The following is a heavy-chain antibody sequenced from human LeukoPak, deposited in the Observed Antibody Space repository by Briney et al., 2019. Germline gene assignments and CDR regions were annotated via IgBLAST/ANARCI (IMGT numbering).Heavy chain of an antibody. CDR2: IYSGGST. CDR1: GFTDSSNY. Sequence: GESLKISCVASGFTDSSNYMSWVRQAPGKGLEWVSVIYSGGSTYYADSVKGRFTISRDNSKNTLYLQMNSLRAEDTAVYYCARDQAYYGMDVWGQGTTVTVSS. CDR3: ARDQAYYGMDV. V-gene: IGHV3-66*01. J-gene: IGHJ6*02.